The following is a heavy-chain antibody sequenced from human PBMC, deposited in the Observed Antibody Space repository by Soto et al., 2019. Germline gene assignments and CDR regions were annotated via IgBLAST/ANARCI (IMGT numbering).Heavy chain of an antibody. J-gene: IGHJ5*02. V-gene: IGHV3-73*01. CDR3: AREAHSGYEAYPRNRWFDP. Sequence: GGSLRLSCAASGFTFSGSAMHWVRQASGKGLEWVGRIRSKANSYATAYAASVKGRFTISRDDSKNTAYLQMNSLRAEDTAVYYCAREAHSGYEAYPRNRWFDPWGQGALVTVSS. CDR2: IRSKANSYAT. CDR1: GFTFSGSA. D-gene: IGHD5-12*01.